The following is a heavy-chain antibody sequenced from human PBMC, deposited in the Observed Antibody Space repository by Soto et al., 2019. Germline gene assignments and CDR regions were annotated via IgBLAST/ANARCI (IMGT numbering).Heavy chain of an antibody. CDR3: ARGDSCENPPMS. V-gene: IGHV1-2*02. CDR1: GDTFTGYY. D-gene: IGHD2-2*01. Sequence: QVQLVQSGAEVKKPGASVKVSCEASGDTFTGYYVHWVRQAPGQGLEWMGWISPHGGGAKYAQNFQGRVTLTTDMSHSTAYMEMTRLRSDDTAVYFCARGDSCENPPMSWGQGTLVTASS. J-gene: IGHJ4*02. CDR2: ISPHGGGA.